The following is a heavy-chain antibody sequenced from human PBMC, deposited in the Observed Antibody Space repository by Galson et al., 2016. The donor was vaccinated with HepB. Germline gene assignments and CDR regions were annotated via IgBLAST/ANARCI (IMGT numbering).Heavy chain of an antibody. J-gene: IGHJ6*02. CDR2: VYPCDSDP. Sequence: QSGADVKQPGETLRISCPSSGYSFRRYWSAWVRQEPGKGLEWMGMVYPCDSDPKYSPSFQGHLTISADASTSIAFLQWSGLKASDTAIYYRARQRYYNFWSSFGPRGAMDVWGQGTTVTVSS. CDR3: ARQRYYNFWSSFGPRGAMDV. D-gene: IGHD3-3*01. CDR1: GYSFRRYW. V-gene: IGHV5-51*01.